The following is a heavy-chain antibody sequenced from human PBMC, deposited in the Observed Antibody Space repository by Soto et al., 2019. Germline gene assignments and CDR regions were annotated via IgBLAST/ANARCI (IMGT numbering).Heavy chain of an antibody. J-gene: IGHJ5*02. CDR2: IIPHSGET. CDR1: GYSFTGYY. CDR3: ARETDDFTNGAHDL. Sequence: QVQLVQSGAEVKRPGASVKVSCKASGYSFTGYYMHWVRQAPGQGLEWMGWIIPHSGETNYAQKLQAMVTLTRDTSISTAYMQLSGLTSDDTAVYYCARETDDFTNGAHDLWGKGNLVTVSS. V-gene: IGHV1-2*02. D-gene: IGHD4-4*01.